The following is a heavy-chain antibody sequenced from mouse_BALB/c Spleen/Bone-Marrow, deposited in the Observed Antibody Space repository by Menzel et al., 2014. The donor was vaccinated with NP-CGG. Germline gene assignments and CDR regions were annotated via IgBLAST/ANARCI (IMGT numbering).Heavy chain of an antibody. CDR1: GFNIXDSY. CDR2: IDPANGNT. CDR3: ARNYGSSLDY. V-gene: IGHV14-3*02. D-gene: IGHD1-1*01. J-gene: IGHJ2*01. Sequence: EVQLQQSGAEIVKPGASVKSSCTTSGFNIXDSYIYWMKQRPEQGLEWIGRIDPANGNTKYDPKFQGKAPITVDTSSATACLQLSSGTAEDTAGYDCARNYGSSLDYWGQGTTLRVSS.